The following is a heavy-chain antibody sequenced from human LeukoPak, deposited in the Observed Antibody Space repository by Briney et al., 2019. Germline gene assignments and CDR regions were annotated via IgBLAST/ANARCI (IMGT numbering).Heavy chain of an antibody. Sequence: GGSLRLSCAASGFTFSSHGMNWVRQAPGKGLEWVSAISGSGGSTYYADSVKGRFTISRGNSKNTLYLQMNSLRAEDTAVYYCAKEERITMIVVVSLFDYWGQGTLVTVSS. V-gene: IGHV3-23*01. J-gene: IGHJ4*02. CDR3: AKEERITMIVVVSLFDY. D-gene: IGHD3-22*01. CDR2: ISGSGGST. CDR1: GFTFSSHG.